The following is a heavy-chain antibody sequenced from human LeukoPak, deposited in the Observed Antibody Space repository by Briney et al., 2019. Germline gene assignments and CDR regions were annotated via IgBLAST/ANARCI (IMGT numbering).Heavy chain of an antibody. Sequence: SETLSLTCAVYGGSFSGYYWSWIRQPPGKGLEWIGEINHSGSTNYNPSLESRVTISVDTSNNQFSLKLSSVTAADTAVYYCARSAIRSFDWFGGSWFDPWGQGTLVTVSS. D-gene: IGHD3-9*01. V-gene: IGHV4-34*01. CDR2: INHSGST. J-gene: IGHJ5*02. CDR1: GGSFSGYY. CDR3: ARSAIRSFDWFGGSWFDP.